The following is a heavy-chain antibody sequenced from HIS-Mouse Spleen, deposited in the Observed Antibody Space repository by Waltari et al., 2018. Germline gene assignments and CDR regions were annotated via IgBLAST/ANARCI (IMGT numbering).Heavy chain of an antibody. CDR2: IYYSGST. J-gene: IGHJ4*02. CDR3: ARETPQVYYGSGSFDY. CDR1: GGSISTGGYY. V-gene: IGHV4-31*03. D-gene: IGHD3-10*01. Sequence: QVQLQESGPGLVKPSQTLSLTCTVPGGSISTGGYYWSWTRPHPGKGLEWIGYIYYSGSTYYNPSLKSRVTISVDTSENQFSLKLSSVTAADTAVYYCARETPQVYYGSGSFDYWGQGTLVTVSS.